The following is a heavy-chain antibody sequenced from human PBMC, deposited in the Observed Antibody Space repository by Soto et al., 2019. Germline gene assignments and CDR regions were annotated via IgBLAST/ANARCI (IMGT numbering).Heavy chain of an antibody. J-gene: IGHJ4*02. CDR2: ITSTSTYI. V-gene: IGHV3-21*01. Sequence: GGSLRLSCAASGFTFSSYTMHWVRQAPGKGLEWVASITSTSTYIYYTDSLKGRFTISRDNAKNSLYLQMNSLGPGDTAVYYCARDGARDRGDKGFDYWGQGTVVTVSS. D-gene: IGHD2-21*02. CDR1: GFTFSSYT. CDR3: ARDGARDRGDKGFDY.